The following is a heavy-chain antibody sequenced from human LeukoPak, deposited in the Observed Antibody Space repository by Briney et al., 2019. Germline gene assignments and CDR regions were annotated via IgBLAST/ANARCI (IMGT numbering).Heavy chain of an antibody. CDR2: IYYSGST. J-gene: IGHJ4*02. D-gene: IGHD6-13*01. CDR1: GGSISSYY. Sequence: SETLSLTCTVSGGSISSYYWSWIRQPPGKGLEWIGYIYYSGSTNYNPSLKSRVTISVDTSKNQFSLKLSSVTAADTAVYYCARVGAAGLGFDYWGQGTLVTVSS. V-gene: IGHV4-59*01. CDR3: ARVGAAGLGFDY.